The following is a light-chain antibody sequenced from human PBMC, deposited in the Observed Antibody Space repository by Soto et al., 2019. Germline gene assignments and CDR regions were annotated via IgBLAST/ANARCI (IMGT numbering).Light chain of an antibody. Sequence: DIVMTQSPDSLAVSLGERATINCKSSQSVLYSSNSKNYLAWYQQKPGQPPKLLIYWASTRESGVPDRFSGSGSGTDFTLTISSLQAEDVAVYYCQQYYSTLTFGQGTKLEIK. CDR1: QSVLYSSNSKNY. CDR3: QQYYSTLT. V-gene: IGKV4-1*01. CDR2: WAS. J-gene: IGKJ2*01.